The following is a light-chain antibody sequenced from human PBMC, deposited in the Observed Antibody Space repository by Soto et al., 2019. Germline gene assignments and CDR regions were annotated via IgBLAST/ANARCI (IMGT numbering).Light chain of an antibody. CDR2: AAS. CDR1: QAIYHY. J-gene: IGKJ2*01. V-gene: IGKV1-16*02. Sequence: DIQRTQSPPSVSASVGDRVTITCRASQAIYHYLAWFQQMPGKAPKPLLYAASSLQSGVPPKFSGSGFGTDFTLTISSLQPEDSATYYCQQYNSFPYTFGQGTKVDIK. CDR3: QQYNSFPYT.